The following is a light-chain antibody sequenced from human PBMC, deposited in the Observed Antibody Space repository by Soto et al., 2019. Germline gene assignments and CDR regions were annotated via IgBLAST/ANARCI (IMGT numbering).Light chain of an antibody. CDR1: QSVSSSY. Sequence: EIVLTQSPGTLSLSPGERATLSCRASQSVSSSYLAWYQQTPGQTPKLLIYGAFNRATGIPDRFSGSGSGKDFTLTISRLELEDFAVYYWQQFGNSPYTFGQGTKLEIK. CDR3: QQFGNSPYT. J-gene: IGKJ2*01. CDR2: GAF. V-gene: IGKV3-20*01.